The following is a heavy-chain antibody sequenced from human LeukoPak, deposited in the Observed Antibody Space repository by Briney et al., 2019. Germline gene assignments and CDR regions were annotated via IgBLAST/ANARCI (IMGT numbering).Heavy chain of an antibody. D-gene: IGHD6-19*01. Sequence: GGSLRLSCAASGITVSTNYMSWVRQAPEKGLEWVSSIYSGGSTYYADSVKGRFTISRDNSKNTVYLQMNSLRGEDTAVYYCARECIAVAGTLVVESWFDPWGQGTLVTVSS. V-gene: IGHV3-53*01. CDR3: ARECIAVAGTLVVESWFDP. J-gene: IGHJ5*02. CDR1: GITVSTNY. CDR2: IYSGGST.